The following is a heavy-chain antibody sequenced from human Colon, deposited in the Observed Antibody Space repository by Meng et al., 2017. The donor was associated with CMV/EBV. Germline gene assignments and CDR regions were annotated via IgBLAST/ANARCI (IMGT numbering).Heavy chain of an antibody. CDR2: IYSGGPM. Sequence: GESLKISCAGSGFTFRNYAMSWVRQAPGKGLEWVALIYSGGPMHYADSVKGRFTISRDNSKNILYLQMNSLRADDTAVYYCARGSGPLFPGAFDIWGQGTMVTVSS. CDR3: ARGSGPLFPGAFDI. V-gene: IGHV3-53*01. D-gene: IGHD3-10*02. CDR1: GFTFRNYA. J-gene: IGHJ3*02.